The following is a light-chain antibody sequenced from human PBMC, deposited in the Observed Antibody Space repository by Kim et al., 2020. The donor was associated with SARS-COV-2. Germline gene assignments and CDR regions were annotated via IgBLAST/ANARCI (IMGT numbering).Light chain of an antibody. CDR3: HQYGSPPST. CDR2: IAS. CDR1: RGVTSNY. V-gene: IGKV3-20*01. J-gene: IGKJ5*01. Sequence: SPGEKATLSCRASRGVTSNYLAWYPPKPGQAPRLLIYIASSRATGIPDRFSGSGSGTEFTLTISRLEPEDFAVYYCHQYGSPPSTFGQGTRLEIK.